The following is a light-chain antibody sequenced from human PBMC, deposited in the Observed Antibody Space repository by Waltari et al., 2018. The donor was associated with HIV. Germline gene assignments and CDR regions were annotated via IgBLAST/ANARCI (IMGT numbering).Light chain of an antibody. CDR1: NSNIGSND. V-gene: IGLV1-51*02. CDR2: EST. J-gene: IGLJ2*01. CDR3: GTRDNDLGPVV. Sequence: SVLTQPPSKSAAPGQTVTISCTGHNSNIGSNDVSWYQQLPGASPRLIIYESTKRPSLISDRSSAAKSDTTATLDIAGLQPGDEAMYYCGTRDNDLGPVVLGGGTWVTVL.